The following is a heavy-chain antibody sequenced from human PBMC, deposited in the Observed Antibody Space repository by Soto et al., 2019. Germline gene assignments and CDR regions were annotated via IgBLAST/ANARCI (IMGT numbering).Heavy chain of an antibody. CDR3: ARDLSQVAALDAFDI. CDR2: INPNSGGT. CDR1: GYAFTSYG. J-gene: IGHJ3*02. D-gene: IGHD6-6*01. V-gene: IGHV1-2*04. Sequence: ASVKVSCKASGYAFTSYGISWVRQAPGQGLEWMGWINPNSGGTNYAQKFQGWVTMTRDTSISTAYMELSRLRSDDTAVYYCARDLSQVAALDAFDIWGQGTMVTVSS.